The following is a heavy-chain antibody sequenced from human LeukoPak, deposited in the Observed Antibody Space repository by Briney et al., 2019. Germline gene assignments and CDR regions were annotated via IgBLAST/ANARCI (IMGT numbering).Heavy chain of an antibody. D-gene: IGHD3-10*01. CDR1: GFTFSGYS. J-gene: IGHJ5*01. CDR3: ARDRAVSWFDS. CDR2: ISLDGSKT. V-gene: IGHV3-30*03. Sequence: GGSLRLSCAASGFTFSGYSLTWVRQAPGKGLEWVTFISLDGSKTSYADSVKGRFTFSRDDSKNTLYLEMNSLRAEDTAVYYCARDRAVSWFDSWGLGTLVTVSS.